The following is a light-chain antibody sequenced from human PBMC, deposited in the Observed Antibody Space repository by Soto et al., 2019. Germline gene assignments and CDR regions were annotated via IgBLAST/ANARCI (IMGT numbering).Light chain of an antibody. Sequence: VLTQSPGTLSLSPGESATLSCRASQTVRDNLAWYKQTSGRAPRLLIYGASIRATGIPARFSGSGSGTDFTLTISRLEPEDFAVYYCQQCGSSSTFGQGTRLEIK. CDR3: QQCGSSST. CDR1: QTVRDN. V-gene: IGKV3-20*01. CDR2: GAS. J-gene: IGKJ5*01.